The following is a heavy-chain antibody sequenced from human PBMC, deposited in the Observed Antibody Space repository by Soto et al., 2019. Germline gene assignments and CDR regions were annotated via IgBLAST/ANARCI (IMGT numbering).Heavy chain of an antibody. D-gene: IGHD7-27*01. J-gene: IGHJ4*02. CDR2: IRSKAYGGTT. CDR1: GFTFGDYA. Sequence: GGSLRLSCTASGFTFGDYAMSWFRQAPGKGLEWVGFIRSKAYGGTTEYAASVKGRFTISRDDSKSIAYLQMNSLKTEDTAVYYCTRVGLGIPLYYFDYWGQGTLVTVSS. V-gene: IGHV3-49*03. CDR3: TRVGLGIPLYYFDY.